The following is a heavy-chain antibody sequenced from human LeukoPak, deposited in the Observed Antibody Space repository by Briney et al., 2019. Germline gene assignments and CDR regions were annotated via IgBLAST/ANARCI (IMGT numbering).Heavy chain of an antibody. Sequence: ASVKISCKASGYTFTRYDINWVRQATGQGLEWMGWMNPKSGNTGHAQKFQGRVTITRDTSISTVYMELSSLRSEDTAVYYCARFSLGGHGYGSDYWGQGTLVTVSS. CDR2: MNPKSGNT. J-gene: IGHJ4*02. V-gene: IGHV1-8*03. CDR3: ARFSLGGHGYGSDY. CDR1: GYTFTRYD. D-gene: IGHD3-10*01.